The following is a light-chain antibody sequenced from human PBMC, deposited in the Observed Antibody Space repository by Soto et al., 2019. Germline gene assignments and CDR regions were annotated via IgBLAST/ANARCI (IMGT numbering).Light chain of an antibody. Sequence: QSVLTQPASVSGSAGQSITISCSGTMRDVGAYNLVSWYQQHPGTAPKLIIYEVRNRPSGTSSRFSGSRSGNTASLTISGLQSEDEGDYYCSAYTARSTLVFGGGTKVTVL. CDR3: SAYTARSTLV. CDR1: MRDVGAYNL. V-gene: IGLV2-14*01. CDR2: EVR. J-gene: IGLJ3*02.